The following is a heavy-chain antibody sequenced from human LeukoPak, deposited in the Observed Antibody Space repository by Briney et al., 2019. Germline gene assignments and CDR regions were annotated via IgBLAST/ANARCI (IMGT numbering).Heavy chain of an antibody. CDR2: IFYSGNT. V-gene: IGHV4-39*01. J-gene: IGHJ4*02. Sequence: LETLSLTCTVSGGSISSSNYYWGWIRQPPGKGLEWIGSIFYSGNTYYNPSLKSRVTISVDTSKNQFSLKLRSVTAADTAVYYCARAQVGIVGATEFAYWGQGTLVTVSS. D-gene: IGHD1-26*01. CDR1: GGSISSSNYY. CDR3: ARAQVGIVGATEFAY.